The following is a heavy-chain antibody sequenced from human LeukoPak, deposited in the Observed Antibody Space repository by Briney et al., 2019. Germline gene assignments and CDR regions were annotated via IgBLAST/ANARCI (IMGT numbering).Heavy chain of an antibody. CDR2: ISDDGSNK. D-gene: IGHD5-18*01. Sequence: GGSLRLSCAASGFTLSSYAMHWVRQAPGKGLEWVAVISDDGSNKYYADSVKGRFTISRDNSKNTLYLQMNSLRTEDTAVYYCARDQRIGGYSSGLTGNFDYWGQGTLVTVSS. J-gene: IGHJ4*02. V-gene: IGHV3-30-3*01. CDR1: GFTLSSYA. CDR3: ARDQRIGGYSSGLTGNFDY.